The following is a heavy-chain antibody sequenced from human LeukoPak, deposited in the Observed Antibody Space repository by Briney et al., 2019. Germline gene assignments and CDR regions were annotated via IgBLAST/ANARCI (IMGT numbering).Heavy chain of an antibody. CDR2: FDPEDGET. CDR3: ATSSITIFGVVTATFDY. CDR1: GYTLTELS. J-gene: IGHJ4*02. Sequence: ASVKVSCKVSGYTLTELSMHWVRQAPGKGLEWMGGFDPEDGETIYAQEFQGRVTMTEDTSTDTAYMELSSLRSEDTAVYYCATSSITIFGVVTATFDYWGQGTLVTVSS. V-gene: IGHV1-24*01. D-gene: IGHD3-3*01.